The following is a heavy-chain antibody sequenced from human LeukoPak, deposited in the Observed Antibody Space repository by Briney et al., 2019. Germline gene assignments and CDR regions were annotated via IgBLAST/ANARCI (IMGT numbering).Heavy chain of an antibody. CDR1: GYTFTSYG. CDR3: ARHLRAGYGSGSYYRGHNWFDP. CDR2: ISAYNGNT. J-gene: IGHJ5*02. V-gene: IGHV1-18*01. D-gene: IGHD3-10*01. Sequence: ASVKVSCKASGYTFTSYGISWVRQAPGQGLEWMGWISAYNGNTNYAQKLQGRVTMTTDKSTSTAYMELSSLRSEDTAVYYCARHLRAGYGSGSYYRGHNWFDPWGQGTLVTVSS.